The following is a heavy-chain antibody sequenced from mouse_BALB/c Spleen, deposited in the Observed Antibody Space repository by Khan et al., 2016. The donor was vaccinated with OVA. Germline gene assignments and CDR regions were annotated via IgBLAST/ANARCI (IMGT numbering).Heavy chain of an antibody. CDR2: IRYSGST. Sequence: EVELVESGPGLVKPSQSLSLTCTVTGYSITSGYGWNLIRQFPGNKLEWMGYIRYSGSTNYNPSLKSRISITRDTSKNQFFLQLNSVTTEDTATYYCARTARIKYWGQGTTLTVSS. CDR3: ARTARIKY. V-gene: IGHV3-1*02. D-gene: IGHD1-2*01. CDR1: GYSITSGYG. J-gene: IGHJ2*01.